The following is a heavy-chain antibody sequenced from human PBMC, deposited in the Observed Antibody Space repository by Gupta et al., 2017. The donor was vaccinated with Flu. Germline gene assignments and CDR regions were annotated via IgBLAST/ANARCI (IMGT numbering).Heavy chain of an antibody. CDR1: GFTFSSYE. CDR3: ARDRLWYQAGQFDY. V-gene: IGHV3-48*03. CDR2: ISSSGSTI. Sequence: EVQLVESGGGLVQPGGSLRLSCAASGFTFSSYEMTWVRQAPGKGLEWVSYISSSGSTIYYADSVKGRFTISRDNAKNSLYLQMNSLRAEDTAVYYCARDRLWYQAGQFDYWGQGTLVTVSS. J-gene: IGHJ4*02. D-gene: IGHD3-10*01.